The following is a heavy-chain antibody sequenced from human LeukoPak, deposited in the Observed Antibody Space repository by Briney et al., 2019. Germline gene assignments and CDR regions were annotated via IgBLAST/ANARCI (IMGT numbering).Heavy chain of an antibody. J-gene: IGHJ6*03. V-gene: IGHV4-38-2*02. Sequence: SETLSLTCTVSGYSISSGYYWGWIRQPPGKGLEWIGSIYHSGSTYYNPSLKSRVTISVDTSKNQFSLKLSSVTAADTAVYYCARDQEAYCSSTSCYEYYYYMDVWGKGTTVTISS. CDR3: ARDQEAYCSSTSCYEYYYYMDV. CDR2: IYHSGST. CDR1: GYSISSGYY. D-gene: IGHD2-2*01.